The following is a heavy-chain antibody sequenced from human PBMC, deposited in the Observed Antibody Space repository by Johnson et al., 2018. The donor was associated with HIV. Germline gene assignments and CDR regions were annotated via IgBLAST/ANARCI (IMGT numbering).Heavy chain of an antibody. CDR3: ARSYDSSGYYYSFAFDV. CDR1: GFTFSSYG. V-gene: IGHV3-33*01. Sequence: QVRLVESGGGVVQPGRSLRLSCAASGFTFSSYGMHWVRQAPGKGLEWVAVIWYDGSNKYYADSVKGRFTISRDNSKNTLYLQMNSLRAEDTAVYYCARSYDSSGYYYSFAFDVWGQGTMVTVSS. D-gene: IGHD3-22*01. CDR2: IWYDGSNK. J-gene: IGHJ3*01.